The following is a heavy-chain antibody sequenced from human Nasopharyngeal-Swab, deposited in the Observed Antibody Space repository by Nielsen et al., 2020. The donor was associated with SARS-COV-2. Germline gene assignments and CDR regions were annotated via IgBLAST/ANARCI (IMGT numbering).Heavy chain of an antibody. CDR2: INSDGSST. CDR1: GFTFSSYW. J-gene: IGHJ4*02. CDR3: AAGTVLGY. D-gene: IGHD1-7*01. V-gene: IGHV3-74*01. Sequence: GESLKISCAASGFTFSSYWMHWVRQAPGKGLVWVSRINSDGSSTSYADSVKGRFTISRDNAKNSLYLQMNSLRAEDTAMYYCAAGTVLGYWGQGTLVTVSS.